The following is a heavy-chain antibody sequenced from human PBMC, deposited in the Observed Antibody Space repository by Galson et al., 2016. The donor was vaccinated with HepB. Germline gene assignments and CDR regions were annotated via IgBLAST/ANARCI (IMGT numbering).Heavy chain of an antibody. J-gene: IGHJ4*02. D-gene: IGHD2-21*02. CDR1: GGSIITGGYY. Sequence: TLSLTCTVSGGSIITGGYYWSWIRQHPGKGLEWIEYIYHTGSTYYNPSLRSRVIISLDASENQFSLNLSAVTAADTAMYYCARAHLWQGDLEYWGQGALVTVSS. CDR3: ARAHLWQGDLEY. V-gene: IGHV4-31*03. CDR2: IYHTGST.